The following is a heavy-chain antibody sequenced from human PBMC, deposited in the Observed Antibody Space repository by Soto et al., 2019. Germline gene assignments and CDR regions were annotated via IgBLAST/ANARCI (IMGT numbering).Heavy chain of an antibody. Sequence: VAAVKVSCKASGGTFSSYAISWVRQAPGQGLEWMGGIIPIFGTANYAQKFQGRVTITADESTSTAYMELSSLRSEDTAVYYCARARSSYKGPGSTPGYWGQGTLVTVSS. CDR1: GGTFSSYA. V-gene: IGHV1-69*13. D-gene: IGHD1-1*01. CDR2: IIPIFGTA. CDR3: ARARSSYKGPGSTPGY. J-gene: IGHJ4*02.